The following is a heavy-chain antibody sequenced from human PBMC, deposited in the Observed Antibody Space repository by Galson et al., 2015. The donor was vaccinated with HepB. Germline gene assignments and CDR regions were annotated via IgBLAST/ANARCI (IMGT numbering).Heavy chain of an antibody. V-gene: IGHV3-53*04. CDR2: IYSGGST. J-gene: IGHJ3*02. Sequence: SLRLSCAASGFTVSSNYMSWVRQAPGKGLERVSVIYSGGSTYYADSVKGRFTISRHNSKNTLYLQMNSLRAEDTAVYYCASLRTVTTSNDAFDIWGQGTMVTVSS. CDR1: GFTVSSNY. CDR3: ASLRTVTTSNDAFDI. D-gene: IGHD4-17*01.